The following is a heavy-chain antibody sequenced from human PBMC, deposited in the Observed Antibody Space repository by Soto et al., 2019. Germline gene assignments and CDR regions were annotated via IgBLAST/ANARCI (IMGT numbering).Heavy chain of an antibody. D-gene: IGHD3-22*01. V-gene: IGHV4-31*03. CDR1: GGSISRGGYY. Sequence: SETLSLTCTVSGGSISRGGYYWSWIRQNPGKGLEWIGYTYNSVSTYYNQSLKSRVTISVDTSKNQFSLKLTSVTAADTSDFYCARTSYYDSTGYYNMDVWGQGTTVTVSS. CDR3: ARTSYYDSTGYYNMDV. J-gene: IGHJ6*02. CDR2: TYNSVST.